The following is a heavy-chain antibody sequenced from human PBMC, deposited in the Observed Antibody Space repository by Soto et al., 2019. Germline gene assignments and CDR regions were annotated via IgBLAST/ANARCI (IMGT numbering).Heavy chain of an antibody. CDR2: INSDGSST. J-gene: IGHJ6*02. CDR1: GFTFSSYW. CDR3: ASCYYDSSGYYIDYYYYGMDV. V-gene: IGHV3-74*01. Sequence: QLGGSLRLSCAASGFTFSSYWMHWVRQAPGKGLVWVSRINSDGSSTSYADSVKGRFTISRDNAKNTLYLQMNSLRAEDTAVYYCASCYYDSSGYYIDYYYYGMDVWGQGTTVTVSS. D-gene: IGHD3-22*01.